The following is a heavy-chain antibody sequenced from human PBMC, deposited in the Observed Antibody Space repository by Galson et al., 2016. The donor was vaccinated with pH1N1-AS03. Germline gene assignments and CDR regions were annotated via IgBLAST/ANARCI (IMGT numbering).Heavy chain of an antibody. CDR3: ARKPTGSMVVTIGVGYFDR. CDR1: GFSLTTGGVG. Sequence: PALVKPTQTLTLTCTISGFSLTTGGVGVAWVRQPPGKALEWLAHIYWNDNKLYRPSLKTRLTITKDTSKNQVVLSMTNMDPTDTATYYCARKPTGSMVVTIGVGYFDRWGRGTLVAVSS. CDR2: IYWNDNK. J-gene: IGHJ2*01. V-gene: IGHV2-5*01. D-gene: IGHD2-21*02.